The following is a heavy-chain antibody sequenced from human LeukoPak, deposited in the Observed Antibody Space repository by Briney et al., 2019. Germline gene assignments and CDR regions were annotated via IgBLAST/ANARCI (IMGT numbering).Heavy chain of an antibody. V-gene: IGHV1-2*02. J-gene: IGHJ4*02. CDR1: GYTFTGYY. Sequence: ASVKVSCKASGYTFTGYYMHWVRQAPGQGLEWMGWINPNSGATNYAQKFRGRVTMTRDTSNRTSYMELSRLRSDDTALYYCASCYYDSSGYYYFDYWGQGTLVTVSS. CDR3: ASCYYDSSGYYYFDY. CDR2: INPNSGAT. D-gene: IGHD3-22*01.